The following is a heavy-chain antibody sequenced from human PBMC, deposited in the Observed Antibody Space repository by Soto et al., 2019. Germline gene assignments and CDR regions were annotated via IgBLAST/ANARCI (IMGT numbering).Heavy chain of an antibody. CDR1: GYTFTSYG. CDR3: ARDPPPDIVVVVAATLDY. V-gene: IGHV1-18*01. Sequence: ASVKVSCKASGYTFTSYGISWVRQAPGQGLEWMGWISAYNGNTNYAQKLQGRVTMTTDTSTSTAYMELRSLRSDDTAVYYCARDPPPDIVVVVAATLDYWGQGTLVTVSS. D-gene: IGHD2-15*01. CDR2: ISAYNGNT. J-gene: IGHJ4*02.